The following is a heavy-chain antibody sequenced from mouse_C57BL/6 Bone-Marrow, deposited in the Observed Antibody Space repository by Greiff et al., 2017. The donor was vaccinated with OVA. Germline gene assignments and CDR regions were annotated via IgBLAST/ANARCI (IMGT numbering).Heavy chain of an antibody. V-gene: IGHV7-1*01. Sequence: EVKLMESGGGLVQSGRSLRLSCATSGFTFSDFYMEWVRQAPGKGLEWIAASRNKANDYTTEYSASVKGRFIVSRDTSQSILYLQMNALRAEDTAIYYGARDAAYYSNYWYFDVWGTGTTVTVSS. CDR1: GFTFSDFY. CDR3: ARDAAYYSNYWYFDV. J-gene: IGHJ1*03. D-gene: IGHD2-5*01. CDR2: SRNKANDYTT.